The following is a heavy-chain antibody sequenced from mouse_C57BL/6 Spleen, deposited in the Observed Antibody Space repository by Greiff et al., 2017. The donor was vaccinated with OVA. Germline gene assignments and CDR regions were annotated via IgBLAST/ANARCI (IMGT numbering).Heavy chain of an antibody. CDR3: ARARNGYHFDY. J-gene: IGHJ2*01. D-gene: IGHD2-2*01. Sequence: VQLQQSGAELVKPGASVKLSCKASGYTFTSYWMHWVKQRPIQGLEWIGNIDPSDSETNYNQKFKGKATLTVDKSSSTAYMQLSSLTSEDSAVYYCARARNGYHFDYWGQGTTLTVSS. CDR1: GYTFTSYW. V-gene: IGHV1-52*01. CDR2: IDPSDSET.